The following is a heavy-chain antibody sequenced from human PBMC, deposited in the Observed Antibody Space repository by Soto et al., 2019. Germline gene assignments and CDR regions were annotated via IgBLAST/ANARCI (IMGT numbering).Heavy chain of an antibody. D-gene: IGHD4-17*01. Sequence: NPSETLSLTCTVSGGSISSYYWSWIRQPPGKGLEWIGYIYYSGSTSYNPSLKSRVTISVDTSKNQFSLKLSSVTAADTAVYYCASDTAPTDHAFDIWGQGTMVTVSS. CDR3: ASDTAPTDHAFDI. V-gene: IGHV4-59*01. CDR1: GGSISSYY. J-gene: IGHJ3*02. CDR2: IYYSGST.